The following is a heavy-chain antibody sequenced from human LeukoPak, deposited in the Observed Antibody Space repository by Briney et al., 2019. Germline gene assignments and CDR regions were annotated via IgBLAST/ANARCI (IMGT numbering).Heavy chain of an antibody. D-gene: IGHD2-15*01. CDR3: ASIVVVVAATNDAFDI. Sequence: PGGSLRLSCAASGFTFSSNGMHWVRQAPGKGLEWVAFIRYDGSNKYYADSVKGRFTISRDNSKNTLYLQMNSLRAEDTAVYYCASIVVVVAATNDAFDIWGQGTMVTVSS. CDR2: IRYDGSNK. V-gene: IGHV3-30*02. CDR1: GFTFSSNG. J-gene: IGHJ3*02.